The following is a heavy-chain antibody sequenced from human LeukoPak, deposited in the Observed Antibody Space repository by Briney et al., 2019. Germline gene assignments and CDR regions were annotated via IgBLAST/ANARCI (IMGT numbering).Heavy chain of an antibody. CDR1: GGSISSYY. CDR2: IYYSRST. CDR3: ARYCRMADVWSVGYAFDI. V-gene: IGHV4-59*01. D-gene: IGHD3-3*01. J-gene: IGHJ3*02. Sequence: SETLSLTCTVSGGSISSYYWSWVRQPPGKGLEWIGYIYYSRSTNYNPSLKSRVTISVDTSKNQFSLKLSSVTAAGTAVEYCARYCRMADVWSVGYAFDIWGQGTMVTVSS.